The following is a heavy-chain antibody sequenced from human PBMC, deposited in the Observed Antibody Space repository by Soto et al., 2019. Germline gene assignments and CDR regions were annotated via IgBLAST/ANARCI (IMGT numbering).Heavy chain of an antibody. CDR2: IYYSGST. D-gene: IGHD2-2*01. CDR3: ARSYCISPCSAVGYFDP. J-gene: IGHJ5*02. V-gene: IGHV4-39*01. Sequence: PSETLSLTCTVSGGSISTNSYYWGWIRQPPGQGLEWIGSIYYSGSTYYNPSLKSRITISVDTSKNQFSLRLTSVTAADTAVYYCARSYCISPCSAVGYFDPWGQGTLVTVSS. CDR1: GGSISTNSYY.